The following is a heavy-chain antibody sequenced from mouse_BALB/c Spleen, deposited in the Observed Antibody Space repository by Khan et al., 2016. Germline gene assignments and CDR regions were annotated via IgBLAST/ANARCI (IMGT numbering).Heavy chain of an antibody. D-gene: IGHD2-3*01. CDR3: TSYDGYYFDY. Sequence: VQLQQSGPDLVKPGASVKISCKDSGYSFTGYYMHWVKQSHGKRLEWIGRVKPNTGGPTYNQKFKGKAILTVDKSSSTAYMELRNLTSEDSAVYYCTSYDGYYFDYWGQGTTLTVSS. CDR2: VKPNTGGP. J-gene: IGHJ2*01. CDR1: GYSFTGYY. V-gene: IGHV1-18*01.